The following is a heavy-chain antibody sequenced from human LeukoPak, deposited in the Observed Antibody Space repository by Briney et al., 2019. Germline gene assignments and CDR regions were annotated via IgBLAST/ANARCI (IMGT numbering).Heavy chain of an antibody. Sequence: GGSLRPSCAASGFTFDDYAMHWVRQAPGKGLEWVSGISWNSGSIGYADSAKGRFTISRDNAKNSLYLQMNSLRAEDTALYYCAKDKAEGGYGSGSYDTWGQGTLVTVSS. D-gene: IGHD3-10*01. CDR1: GFTFDDYA. CDR3: AKDKAEGGYGSGSYDT. V-gene: IGHV3-9*01. CDR2: ISWNSGSI. J-gene: IGHJ4*02.